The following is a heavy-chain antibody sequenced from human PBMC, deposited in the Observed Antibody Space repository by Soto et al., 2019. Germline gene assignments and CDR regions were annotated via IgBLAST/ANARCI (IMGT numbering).Heavy chain of an antibody. CDR2: IYYSGST. CDR1: GGSISSYY. CDR3: ARGGYDFWSGPYYFDY. D-gene: IGHD3-3*01. V-gene: IGHV4-59*01. Sequence: SETLSLTCTVSGGSISSYYWSWIRQPPGKGLEWIGYIYYSGSTNYNPSLKSRVTISVDTSKNQFSLQLSSVTAADTAVYYCARGGYDFWSGPYYFDYWGQGTLVTVSS. J-gene: IGHJ4*02.